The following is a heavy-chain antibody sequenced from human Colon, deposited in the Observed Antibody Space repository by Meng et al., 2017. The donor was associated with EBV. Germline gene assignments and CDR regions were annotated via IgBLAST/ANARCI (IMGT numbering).Heavy chain of an antibody. CDR2: IDDSGST. V-gene: IGHV4-4*02. Sequence: QAQLPESGQGLVKPSGTVSLTCRVSGVSISSNVRWAWVRQPPGKGLEWIGDIDDSGSTNYNPSLNSRISISLDKSKNHFSLKVNSVTAADTAVYYCARGKQDAWELLAYWGQGALVTVSS. J-gene: IGHJ4*02. D-gene: IGHD1-26*01. CDR3: ARGKQDAWELLAY. CDR1: GVSISSNVR.